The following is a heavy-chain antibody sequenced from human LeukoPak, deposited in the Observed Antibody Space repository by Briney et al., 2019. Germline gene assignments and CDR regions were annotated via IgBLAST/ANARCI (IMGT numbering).Heavy chain of an antibody. V-gene: IGHV1-69*05. J-gene: IGHJ4*02. CDR3: ARTYYYDSSGYQAPYYFDY. CDR2: IITIFGTA. CDR1: GGTFSSNA. Sequence: SVKVSCKASGGTFSSNAISWVRQAPGQGLEWMGGIITIFGTANYAQKFQGRVTITTDESTRTAYMELSSLRSEETAVYYCARTYYYDSSGYQAPYYFDYWGQGTLVTVSS. D-gene: IGHD3-22*01.